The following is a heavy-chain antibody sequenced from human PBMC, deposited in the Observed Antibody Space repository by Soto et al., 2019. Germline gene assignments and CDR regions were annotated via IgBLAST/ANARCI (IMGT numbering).Heavy chain of an antibody. CDR1: GGSISSGGYY. J-gene: IGHJ6*02. CDR3: ARDRGLFGVVIKDDGMDV. D-gene: IGHD3-3*01. V-gene: IGHV4-31*03. CDR2: IYYSGST. Sequence: SETLSLTCTVSGGSISSGGYYWSWIRQHPGKGLEWIGYIYYSGSTYYNPSLKSRVTISVDTSKNQFSLKLSSVTAADTAVYYCARDRGLFGVVIKDDGMDVWGQGTTVTVSS.